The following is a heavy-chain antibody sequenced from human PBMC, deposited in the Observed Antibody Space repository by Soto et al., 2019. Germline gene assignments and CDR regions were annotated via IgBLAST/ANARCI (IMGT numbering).Heavy chain of an antibody. CDR2: IGSSSSFI. J-gene: IGHJ5*02. CDR1: GFPFRSYN. V-gene: IGHV3-21*01. CDR3: ARDPGFGH. Sequence: PGESLRLSCAASGFPFRSYNMNWVRQAPGKGLEWVSSIGSSSSFIYYADSVKGRFTISRDNAKNSLFLQMNSLRAEDTSVYYCARDPGFGHWGQGILVTVYS.